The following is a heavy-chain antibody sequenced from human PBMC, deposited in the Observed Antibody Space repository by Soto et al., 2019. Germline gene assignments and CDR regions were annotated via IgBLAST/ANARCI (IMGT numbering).Heavy chain of an antibody. V-gene: IGHV5-51*01. CDR3: VRPDSTGYYSH. Sequence: GEPLKISCKGSGYIFTNYWIGWVRQIPGKGLEWMGIINPADSDTRYSPSFQGQVTVSVDKSISTAYLHRGSLKASDTAMYYCVRPDSTGYYSHWGQGTPVTVSS. D-gene: IGHD3-9*01. J-gene: IGHJ4*02. CDR1: GYIFTNYW. CDR2: INPADSDT.